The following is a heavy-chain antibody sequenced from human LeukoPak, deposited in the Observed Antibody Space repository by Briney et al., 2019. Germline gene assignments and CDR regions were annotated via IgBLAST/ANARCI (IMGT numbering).Heavy chain of an antibody. CDR2: INPNSGGT. CDR3: ARAVDYGDYVDY. D-gene: IGHD4-17*01. Sequence: GASVKVSCKASGYTFTGYYMHWVRQAPGQGLEWMGRINPNSGGTNYAQKFQGRVTMTSDTSISTAYMELSRLRSDDTAVYYCARAVDYGDYVDYWGQGTLVTVSS. V-gene: IGHV1-2*06. J-gene: IGHJ4*02. CDR1: GYTFTGYY.